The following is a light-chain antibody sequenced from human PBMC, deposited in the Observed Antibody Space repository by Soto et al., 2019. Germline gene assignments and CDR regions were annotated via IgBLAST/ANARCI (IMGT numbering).Light chain of an antibody. Sequence: EIVMTQSPATLSVSPGERATLSCRASQSVSSNLAWYQQKPGQAPRLLIYGASTRATGIPARFSGSGSGTEFTHTISNLQSEDFAVYYCQQYNNWPPLTFGQGTKLEIK. V-gene: IGKV3-15*01. J-gene: IGKJ2*01. CDR3: QQYNNWPPLT. CDR2: GAS. CDR1: QSVSSN.